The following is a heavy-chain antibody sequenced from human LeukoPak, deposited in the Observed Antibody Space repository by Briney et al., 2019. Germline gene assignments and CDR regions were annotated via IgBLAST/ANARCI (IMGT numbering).Heavy chain of an antibody. CDR3: ARPHDYGDYYFDY. V-gene: IGHV4-34*01. CDR1: GGSFSGYY. CDR2: INHSGST. Sequence: SETLSLTCAVYGGSFSGYYWSWIRQPPGKGLEWIGEINHSGSTNHNPSLKSRVTISVDTSKNQFSLKLSSVTAADTAVYYCARPHDYGDYYFDYWGQGTLVTVSS. D-gene: IGHD4-17*01. J-gene: IGHJ4*02.